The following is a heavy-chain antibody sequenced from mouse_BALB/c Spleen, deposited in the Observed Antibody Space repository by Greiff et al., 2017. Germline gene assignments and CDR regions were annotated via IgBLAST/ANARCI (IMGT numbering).Heavy chain of an antibody. CDR1: GFDFSRYW. Sequence: EVKLQESGGGLVQPGGSLKLSCAASGFDFSRYWMSWVRQAPGKGLEWIGEINPDSSTINYTPSLKDKFIISRDNAKNTLYLQMSKVRSEDTALYYCARLWLRDYAMDYWGQGTSVTVSP. CDR2: INPDSSTI. V-gene: IGHV4-1*02. J-gene: IGHJ4*01. CDR3: ARLWLRDYAMDY. D-gene: IGHD2-2*01.